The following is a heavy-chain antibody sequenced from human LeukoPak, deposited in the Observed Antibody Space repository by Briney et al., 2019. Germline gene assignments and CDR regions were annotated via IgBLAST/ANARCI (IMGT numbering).Heavy chain of an antibody. CDR2: IYTSGST. Sequence: MTSETLSLTCTVSGGSISSYYWSWIRQPAGKGLEWIGRIYTSGSTNYNPSPKSRVTMSVDTSKNQFSLKLSSVTAADTAVYYCARAKSDFWSLDAFDIWGQGTMVTVSS. J-gene: IGHJ3*02. CDR1: GGSISSYY. D-gene: IGHD3-3*01. CDR3: ARAKSDFWSLDAFDI. V-gene: IGHV4-4*07.